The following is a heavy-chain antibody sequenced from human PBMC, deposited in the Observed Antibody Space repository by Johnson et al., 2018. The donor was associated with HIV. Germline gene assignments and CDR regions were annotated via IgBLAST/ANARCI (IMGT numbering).Heavy chain of an antibody. V-gene: IGHV3-30*02. CDR2: IRYDGSNE. J-gene: IGHJ3*02. CDR3: AKEKDYGAFDI. Sequence: QVLLVESGGGAVQPGRSLRLSCAASGFIFSTYGMHWVRQAPGKGLEWLAFIRYDGSNEYYVDSVKGRFTISRDNSKNTLYLQMNSLRAEDTAMYYCAKEKDYGAFDIWGQGTMVTVSS. CDR1: GFIFSTYG. D-gene: IGHD3-16*01.